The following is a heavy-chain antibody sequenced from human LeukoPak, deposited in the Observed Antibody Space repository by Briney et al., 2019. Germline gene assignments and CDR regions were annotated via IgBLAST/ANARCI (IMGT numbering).Heavy chain of an antibody. J-gene: IGHJ6*03. Sequence: PGVSLRLSCATSGFTFTDYYMSWIRQAPGKGLEWVSAISGTGLTTDYADSVKGHFTISRDNSKNTLYLQMNSLRAEDTAVYYCAKAGYSDYPYYYYYMDVWGNGTTVTVSS. CDR3: AKAGYSDYPYYYYYMDV. V-gene: IGHV3-23*01. CDR1: GFTFTDYY. CDR2: ISGTGLTT. D-gene: IGHD4-11*01.